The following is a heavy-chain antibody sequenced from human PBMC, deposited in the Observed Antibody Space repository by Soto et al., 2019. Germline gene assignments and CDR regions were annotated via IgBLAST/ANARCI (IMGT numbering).Heavy chain of an antibody. Sequence: QVQLVQSGAEVKRPGASVKVSCKASGYIFMNYALHCVRQAPGQSLEWVGWINADNGDPKYSQRLEGVVTITRDTSASTDYMELISLRSEDTAVYYCARVPRYSYVIVAVPAVMFDDWFDPWGQGTLVTVSS. CDR2: INADNGDP. V-gene: IGHV1-3*01. CDR3: ARVPRYSYVIVAVPAVMFDDWFDP. D-gene: IGHD2-2*01. J-gene: IGHJ5*02. CDR1: GYIFMNYA.